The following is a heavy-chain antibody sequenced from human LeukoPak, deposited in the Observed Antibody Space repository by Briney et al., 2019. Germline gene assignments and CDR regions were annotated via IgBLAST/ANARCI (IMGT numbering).Heavy chain of an antibody. D-gene: IGHD6-19*01. V-gene: IGHV4-38-2*01. CDR1: GYSISSGYY. CDR2: IYYSGST. J-gene: IGHJ4*02. CDR3: ARPWVSVAGTSHDDY. Sequence: SETLSLTCAVSGYSISSGYYWGWIRQPPGKGLEWIGSIYYSGSTYYNPSLKSRVTISVDTSKNQFSLKLSSVTAADTAVYYCARPWVSVAGTSHDDYWGQGTLVTVSS.